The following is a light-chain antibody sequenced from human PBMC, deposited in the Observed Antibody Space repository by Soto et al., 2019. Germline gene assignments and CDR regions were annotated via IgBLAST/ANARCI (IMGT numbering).Light chain of an antibody. Sequence: AIQMPQSPSPLSASVGDRVTITCRASQGISTDLAWYKQRPGQAPKLLIYASSNLQSGVPSRFRGSGSGTDFTLTTSSLQPEDSSTYYCLQDYGYPRTCGQGTKVEI. CDR1: QGISTD. J-gene: IGKJ1*01. V-gene: IGKV1-6*01. CDR3: LQDYGYPRT. CDR2: ASS.